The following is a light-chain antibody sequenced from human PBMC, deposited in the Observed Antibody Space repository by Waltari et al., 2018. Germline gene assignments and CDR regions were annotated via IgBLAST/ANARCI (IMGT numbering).Light chain of an antibody. V-gene: IGLV1-40*01. Sequence: QSVLTQPPSVSGAPGQRVTISCTGSRFNIGTRYDVHWYQQLPGAAPKLLIYNNNNRPSGVPDRFLGSTSGTSASLTITGLQPEDEADYYCQSYDSTLGGWGVFGGGTKLTVL. CDR1: RFNIGTRYD. CDR3: QSYDSTLGGWGV. CDR2: NNN. J-gene: IGLJ2*01.